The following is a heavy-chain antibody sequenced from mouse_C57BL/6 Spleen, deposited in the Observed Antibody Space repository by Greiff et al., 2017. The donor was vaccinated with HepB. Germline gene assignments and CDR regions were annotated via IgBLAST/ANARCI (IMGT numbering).Heavy chain of an antibody. CDR1: GYTFTDYN. J-gene: IGHJ4*01. CDR2: INPNNGGT. V-gene: IGHV1-18*01. CDR3: ARYGKRYYAMDY. D-gene: IGHD2-1*01. Sequence: VQLKESGPELVKPGASVKIPCKASGYTFTDYNMDWVKQSHGKSLEWIGDINPNNGGTIYNQKFKGKATLTVDKSSSTAYMELRSLTSEDTAVYYCARYGKRYYAMDYWGQGTSVTVSS.